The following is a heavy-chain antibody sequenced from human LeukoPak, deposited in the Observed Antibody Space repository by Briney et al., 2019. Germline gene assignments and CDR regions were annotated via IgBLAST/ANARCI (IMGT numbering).Heavy chain of an antibody. V-gene: IGHV4-4*07. J-gene: IGHJ4*02. CDR3: AQSYYDFWSGPIGY. CDR2: IYTSGTT. D-gene: IGHD3-3*01. CDR1: GGSISNYY. Sequence: SETLSLTCTVSGGSISNYYWSWIRQSAEKGLEWIGRIYTSGTTNYNPSLKSRVTMSVDTSKKQFSLKLTSVTAADTAVYYCAQSYYDFWSGPIGYWGQGILVTVSS.